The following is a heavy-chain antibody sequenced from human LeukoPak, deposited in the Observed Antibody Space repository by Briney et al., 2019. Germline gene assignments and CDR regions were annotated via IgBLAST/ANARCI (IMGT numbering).Heavy chain of an antibody. D-gene: IGHD3-10*01. Sequence: SETLSLTCTVSGGSISGSTYSWGWIRQPPGKGLEWIGTFSYSGSTYYSPSLKSRVTISVDTSKNQFSLKLSSVTAADTAVYYCARGGSDSLWFGELSPFWYYYYMDVWGKGTTVTVSS. CDR3: ARGGSDSLWFGELSPFWYYYYMDV. CDR2: FSYSGST. J-gene: IGHJ6*03. V-gene: IGHV4-39*01. CDR1: GGSISGSTYS.